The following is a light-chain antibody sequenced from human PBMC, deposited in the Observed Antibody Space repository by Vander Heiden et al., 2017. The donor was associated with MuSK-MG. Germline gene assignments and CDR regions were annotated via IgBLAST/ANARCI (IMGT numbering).Light chain of an antibody. CDR3: QSSDGTGDHYV. Sequence: SYELPQAPSVSVSPGQTATITCSGDALSKQFAYWYQQKPGEAPRLIIYKDRERPSGVPERFSGSGSGTTVTLTITGVQAADEADYYCQSSDGTGDHYVFGGGTTVIVL. J-gene: IGLJ1*01. CDR2: KDR. V-gene: IGLV3-25*03. CDR1: ALSKQF.